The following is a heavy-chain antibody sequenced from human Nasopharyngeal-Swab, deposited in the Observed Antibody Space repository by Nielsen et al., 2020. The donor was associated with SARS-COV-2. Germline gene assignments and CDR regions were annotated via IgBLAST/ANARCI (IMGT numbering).Heavy chain of an antibody. CDR1: GDSISTGRYS. J-gene: IGHJ5*02. Sequence: SETLSLTCDVSGDSISTGRYSWDWIRQPPGKGLEWIGSIYYSGTTYYNPSIKSRVTISVDTSKNQFSLKLNTATAADTAVYYCARWSSWYNWLDPWGQGTQVIVSS. CDR3: ARWSSWYNWLDP. V-gene: IGHV4-39*01. D-gene: IGHD6-13*01. CDR2: IYYSGTT.